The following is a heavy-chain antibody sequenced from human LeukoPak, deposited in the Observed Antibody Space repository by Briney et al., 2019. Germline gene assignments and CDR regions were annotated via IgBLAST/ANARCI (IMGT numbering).Heavy chain of an antibody. J-gene: IGHJ4*02. CDR2: IYSSGST. CDR3: ARDGGLAPYSSSTPFDY. CDR1: GFTVSTNY. D-gene: IGHD6-6*01. Sequence: GGSLRLSCAASGFTVSTNYMSWVRQAPGKGLEWVSVIYSSGSTFYADSVKGRFTIFRDNSKNTLYLQMNSLRAEDTAVYYCARDGGLAPYSSSTPFDYWGQGTLVTVSS. V-gene: IGHV3-66*03.